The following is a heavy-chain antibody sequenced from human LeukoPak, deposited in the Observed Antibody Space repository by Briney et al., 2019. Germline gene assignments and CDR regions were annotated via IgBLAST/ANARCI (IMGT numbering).Heavy chain of an antibody. CDR1: GFTFSSYA. CDR2: LVGSGGST. Sequence: GGSLRLSCAASGFTFSSYAMSWVRQAPGKGLEWSSALVGSGGSTYYADSVKGRFTISRDNSKNTLYLQMNSLRAEDTAVYYCAKKADYDFWSGYSTLDYWGQGTLVTVSS. CDR3: AKKADYDFWSGYSTLDY. V-gene: IGHV3-23*01. J-gene: IGHJ4*02. D-gene: IGHD3-3*01.